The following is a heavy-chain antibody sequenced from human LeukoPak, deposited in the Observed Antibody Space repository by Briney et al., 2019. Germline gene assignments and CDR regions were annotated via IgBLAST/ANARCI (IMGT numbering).Heavy chain of an antibody. CDR3: ARDCGGDCSYSTLPQYFQH. CDR1: GFTFSSYS. V-gene: IGHV3-21*01. CDR2: ISSSSSYI. D-gene: IGHD2-21*02. Sequence: GGSLRLSCAASGFTFSSYSMNWVRQAPGKGLEWVSSISSSSSYIYYAGSVKGRFTISRDNAKNSLYLQMNSLRAEDTAVYYCARDCGGDCSYSTLPQYFQHWGQGTLVTVSS. J-gene: IGHJ1*01.